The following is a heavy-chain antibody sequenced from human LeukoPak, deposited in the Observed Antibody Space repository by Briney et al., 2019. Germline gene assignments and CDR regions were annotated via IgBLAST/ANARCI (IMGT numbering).Heavy chain of an antibody. CDR1: GFTFSSYG. Sequence: GGSLRLSCAASGFTFSSYGMHWVRQAPGKGLEWVAFIGYDGSNKYYADSVKGRFTSSRDNSKNTLYLQVKSLRAEDTAVYYCAKDPTAAAGPSFFDYWGQGTLVTVSS. V-gene: IGHV3-30*02. J-gene: IGHJ4*02. CDR2: IGYDGSNK. D-gene: IGHD6-13*01. CDR3: AKDPTAAAGPSFFDY.